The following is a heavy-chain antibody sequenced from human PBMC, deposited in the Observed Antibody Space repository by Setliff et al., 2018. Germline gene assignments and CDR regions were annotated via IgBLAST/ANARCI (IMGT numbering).Heavy chain of an antibody. D-gene: IGHD6-19*01. Sequence: GGSLRLSCAASGFAFNTYAMTWVRQAPGKGLEWVGRIKRITDSGTTDHAAPVKGRFTVSRDDSISTLYLQMNSLKTEDTAVYYCTTSPISSGWHSNFDYNMDVWGQGTTGTVSS. V-gene: IGHV3-15*01. J-gene: IGHJ6*02. CDR3: TTSPISSGWHSNFDYNMDV. CDR1: GFAFNTYA. CDR2: IKRITDSGTT.